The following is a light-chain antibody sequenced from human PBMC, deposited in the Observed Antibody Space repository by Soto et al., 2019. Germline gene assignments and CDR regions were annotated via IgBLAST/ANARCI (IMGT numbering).Light chain of an antibody. CDR1: QSINSSY. J-gene: IGKJ1*01. CDR2: GAF. V-gene: IGKV3-15*01. CDR3: QQYNDWPLT. Sequence: EIVLTQSPVTLSLSPGERATLSCRASQSINSSYLAWYQQKPGQAPRLLIYGAFTRATGIPARFSGTGSGTEFTLTVSSLQSEDFAVYYCQQYNDWPLTFGHGTKVDIK.